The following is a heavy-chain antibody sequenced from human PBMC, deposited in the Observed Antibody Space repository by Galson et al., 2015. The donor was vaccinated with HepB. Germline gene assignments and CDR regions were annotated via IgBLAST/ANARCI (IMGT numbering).Heavy chain of an antibody. D-gene: IGHD3-3*01. CDR3: ASARHDFWSAYSVYFYYGMDV. Sequence: SLRLSCTASGYTFSGYNMNWVRQAPGKGLEWVSYISSSSNILYYADSVKGRLTNPSDNAKNSLYLQMNSLRDEDTAVYYCASARHDFWSAYSVYFYYGMDVRGQGTTVTVSS. V-gene: IGHV3-48*02. CDR1: GYTFSGYN. J-gene: IGHJ6*02. CDR2: ISSSSNIL.